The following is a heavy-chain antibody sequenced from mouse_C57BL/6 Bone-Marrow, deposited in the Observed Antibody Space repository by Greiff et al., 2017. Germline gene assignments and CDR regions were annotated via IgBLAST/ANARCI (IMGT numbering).Heavy chain of an antibody. V-gene: IGHV1-59*01. CDR1: GYPFTSSW. CDR3: ARVDYYSNSRWFAD. D-gene: IGHD2-5*01. Sequence: QVQLQQPGAALVRPGPSVKLSCKASGYPFTSSWMHWVKQRPGQGLEWIGVIDTSDSYTNYNQKFKGKATLTVEKSSSTASMQLSSLTSEDSAVYYCARVDYYSNSRWFADWGQGTLVTVSA. J-gene: IGHJ3*01. CDR2: IDTSDSYT.